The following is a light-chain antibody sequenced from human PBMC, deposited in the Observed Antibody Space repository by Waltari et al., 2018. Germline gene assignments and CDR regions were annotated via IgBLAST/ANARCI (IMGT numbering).Light chain of an antibody. CDR3: SSYISSSTLEL. V-gene: IGLV2-14*03. J-gene: IGLJ2*01. CDR1: SSAVSAYEY. CDR2: DVS. Sequence: SALTHPAPVPRPLGQSSSMPSPGTSSAVSAYEYVPCYQQHPGKAPKLMIFDVSNRPSGVSNRFSGSKSGNTASLTISGLQAEDEADYYCSSYISSSTLELFGGGTSLTVL.